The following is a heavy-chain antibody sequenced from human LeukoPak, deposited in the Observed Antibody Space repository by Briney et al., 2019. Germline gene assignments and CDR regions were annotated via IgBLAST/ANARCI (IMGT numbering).Heavy chain of an antibody. D-gene: IGHD1-26*01. V-gene: IGHV3-48*04. CDR2: ISSSGSTI. J-gene: IGHJ2*01. Sequence: GGSLRLSCAASGFTFSSYWMNWVRQAPGKGLEWVSYISSSGSTIYYADSVKGRFTTSRDNAKNSLYLQMNSLRAEDTAVYYCARALVGATTLYWYFDLWGRGTLVTVSS. CDR3: ARALVGATTLYWYFDL. CDR1: GFTFSSYW.